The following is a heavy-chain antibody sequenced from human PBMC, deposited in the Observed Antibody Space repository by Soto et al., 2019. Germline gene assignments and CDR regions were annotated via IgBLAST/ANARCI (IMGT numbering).Heavy chain of an antibody. D-gene: IGHD3-3*01. Sequence: QVQLVQSGAEVKKPGASVKVSCKASGYTFTSYGISWVRQAPGQGLEWMGWISAYNGNTNYAQKLQGRVTMTTDTSTSTAYMELRSLRYDDTAVYYCARDQLYYTDYYYYYGMDVWGQGTTVTVSS. CDR1: GYTFTSYG. J-gene: IGHJ6*02. CDR3: ARDQLYYTDYYYYYGMDV. CDR2: ISAYNGNT. V-gene: IGHV1-18*04.